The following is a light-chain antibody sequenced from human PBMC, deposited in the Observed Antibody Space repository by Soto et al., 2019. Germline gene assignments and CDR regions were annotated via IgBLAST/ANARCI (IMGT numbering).Light chain of an antibody. CDR2: DAS. Sequence: DIQMTQSPSSLSASVGDRVTITCQASQDISNYLNWYQQKPGKAPKLLIYDASNLETGVPSRFSGSGSGTDVTFTINSPPPEDIATYYCQQYANLRTLTFGGGTKVEIK. CDR1: QDISNY. J-gene: IGKJ4*01. CDR3: QQYANLRTLT. V-gene: IGKV1-33*01.